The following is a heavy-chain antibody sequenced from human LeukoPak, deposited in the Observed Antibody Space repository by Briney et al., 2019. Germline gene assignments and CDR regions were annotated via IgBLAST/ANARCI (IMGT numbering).Heavy chain of an antibody. V-gene: IGHV3-23*01. Sequence: PGGSLRLSCAASGFTFSTFAMIWVRQPPGKGLEWVSSIFPSGGEIHYADSVRGRFTISRDNSKSTLSLQMNSLRAEDTAVYYCAKGDTTWELPHDYWGQGTLVTVSS. D-gene: IGHD1-26*01. CDR1: GFTFSTFA. CDR2: IFPSGGEI. J-gene: IGHJ4*02. CDR3: AKGDTTWELPHDY.